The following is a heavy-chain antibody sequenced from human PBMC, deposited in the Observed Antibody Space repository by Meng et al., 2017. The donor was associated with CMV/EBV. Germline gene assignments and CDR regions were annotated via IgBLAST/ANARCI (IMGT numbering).Heavy chain of an antibody. Sequence: GGSISSSSYYWGWIRQPPGKGLEWIGSIYYSGSTGGSTYYNPSLKSRVTISVDTSKNQFSLKLSSVTAADTAVYYCARQKYKWNYLLWGQGTLVTVSS. V-gene: IGHV4-39*01. J-gene: IGHJ4*02. CDR1: GGSISSSSYY. CDR2: IYYSGSTGGST. CDR3: ARQKYKWNYLL. D-gene: IGHD1-7*01.